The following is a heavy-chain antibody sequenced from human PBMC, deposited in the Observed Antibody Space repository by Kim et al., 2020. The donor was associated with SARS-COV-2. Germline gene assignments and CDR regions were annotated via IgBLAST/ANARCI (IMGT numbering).Heavy chain of an antibody. Sequence: GGSLRLSCAASGFTFSSYTMHWVRQAPGKGLEWVAVISYDGSNKYYADSVKGRFTISRDNSKNTPYLQMTSLRAEDMAVYYCARDGQGISWPVDYWGQGT. J-gene: IGHJ4*02. CDR2: ISYDGSNK. V-gene: IGHV3-30*04. CDR3: ARDGQGISWPVDY. D-gene: IGHD6-13*01. CDR1: GFTFSSYT.